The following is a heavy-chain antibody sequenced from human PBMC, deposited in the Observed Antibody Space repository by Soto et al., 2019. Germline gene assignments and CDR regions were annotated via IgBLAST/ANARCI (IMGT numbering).Heavy chain of an antibody. J-gene: IGHJ5*02. CDR1: GGSISSGGYY. Sequence: QVQLQESGPGLVKPSQTLSLTCTVSGGSISSGGYYWSWIRQHPGKGLEWIGYIYYSGSTYYNPSLKSRVTISVDTSKNQVSLKLGSVTAADTAVYYCARSSLTGYYFRGGFDPWGQGTLVTVSS. CDR2: IYYSGST. V-gene: IGHV4-31*03. D-gene: IGHD3-9*01. CDR3: ARSSLTGYYFRGGFDP.